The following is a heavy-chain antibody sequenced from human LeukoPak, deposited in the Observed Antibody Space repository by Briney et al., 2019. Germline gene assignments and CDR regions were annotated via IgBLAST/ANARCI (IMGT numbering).Heavy chain of an antibody. J-gene: IGHJ4*02. CDR1: GDTFTGHY. V-gene: IGHV1-8*02. CDR3: ARGAWFDY. Sequence: ASVKVSCKTRGDTFTGHYVHWVRQATGQGLGWMGWMKPDSGNTGYAQKFQGRVALTRNTATGTAYMELTSLTSEDTAVYYCARGAWFDYWGQGTMVTVSS. CDR2: MKPDSGNT.